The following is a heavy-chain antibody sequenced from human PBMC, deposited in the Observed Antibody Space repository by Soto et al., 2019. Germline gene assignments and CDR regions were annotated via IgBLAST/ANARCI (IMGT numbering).Heavy chain of an antibody. D-gene: IGHD6-19*01. V-gene: IGHV1-18*01. CDR3: ARGQWLDPKEYFLH. J-gene: IGHJ1*01. CDR1: GYAFTNYG. CDR2: ISTYNGNT. Sequence: QVQLVQSGAEVKKPGASVKVSCKPSGYAFTNYGITWVRQAPGQGLEWMGWISTYNGNTNYAQRVQGRVAMTTDTSTSTAYMELRSLRSDDTAVYYCARGQWLDPKEYFLHWGQGTLVTVSS.